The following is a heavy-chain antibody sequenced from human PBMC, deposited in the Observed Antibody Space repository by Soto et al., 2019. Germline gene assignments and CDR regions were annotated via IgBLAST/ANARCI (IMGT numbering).Heavy chain of an antibody. D-gene: IGHD3-9*01. V-gene: IGHV3-30-3*01. CDR1: GFTFSSYA. CDR2: ISYDGSNK. J-gene: IGHJ5*02. CDR3: ARRVLRAANWFDP. Sequence: GGSLRLSCAASGFTFSSYAMHWVRQAPGKGLEWVAVISYDGSNKYYADSVKGRFTISRDNSKNTLYLQMNSLRAEDSAVYYCARRVLRAANWFDPWGQGTLVTVSS.